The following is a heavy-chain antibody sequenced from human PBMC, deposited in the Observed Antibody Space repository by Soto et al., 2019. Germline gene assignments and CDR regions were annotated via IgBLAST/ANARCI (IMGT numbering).Heavy chain of an antibody. J-gene: IGHJ4*02. CDR1: GYTFTGYY. CDR2: INPNSGGT. D-gene: IGHD6-19*01. CDR3: AREGIAVAGTSGFDY. Sequence: ASVKVSCKASGYTFTGYYMHWVRQAPGQGLEWMGWINPNSGGTNYAQKFQGWVTMTRDTSISTAYMELSRLRSDDTAVYYCAREGIAVAGTSGFDYWGQGTLVTVSS. V-gene: IGHV1-2*04.